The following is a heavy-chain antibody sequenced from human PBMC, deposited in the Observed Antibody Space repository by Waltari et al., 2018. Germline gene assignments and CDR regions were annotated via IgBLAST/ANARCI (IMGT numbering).Heavy chain of an antibody. CDR1: GGSFSGYY. Sequence: QVQLQQWGAGLLKPSETLSLTCAVYGGSFSGYYWSWIRQPPGKGLEWIGEINHSGSTNYNPSLKSRVTISVDTSKNQFSLKLSSVTAADMAVYYCARTGRYAFDIWGQGTMVTVSS. J-gene: IGHJ3*02. D-gene: IGHD1-26*01. V-gene: IGHV4-34*01. CDR3: ARTGRYAFDI. CDR2: INHSGST.